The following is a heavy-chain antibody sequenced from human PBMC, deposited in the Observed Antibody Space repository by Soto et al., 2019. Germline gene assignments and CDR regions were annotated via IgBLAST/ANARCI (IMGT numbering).Heavy chain of an antibody. CDR2: IYHSGRT. Sequence: QVQLQESGPGLVKPSETLSLTCSVSGGSIGFYNWNWIRQSPGKGLEWIGYIYHSGRTNYNPSLKSRVTISVDTSKNQFSLQLSSVTAADTAVYYCAKGDSTTHGDSFDIWGQGTMVTVSP. J-gene: IGHJ3*02. V-gene: IGHV4-59*01. CDR1: GGSIGFYN. D-gene: IGHD6-13*01. CDR3: AKGDSTTHGDSFDI.